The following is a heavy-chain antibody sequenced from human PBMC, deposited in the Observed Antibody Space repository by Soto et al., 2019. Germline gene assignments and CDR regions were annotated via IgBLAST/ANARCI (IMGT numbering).Heavy chain of an antibody. D-gene: IGHD5-18*01. CDR2: ISYDGSNK. CDR1: GFTFSSYA. V-gene: IGHV3-30-3*01. Sequence: QVQLVESGGGVVQPGRSLRLSCAASGFTFSSYAMHWVRQAPGKGLEWVAVISYDGSNKYYADSVKGRFTISRDNSKNTLYLQMNSLRAEDTAVYYCARDPRGYSYEGLDVW. J-gene: IGHJ6*01. CDR3: ARDPRGYSYEGLDV.